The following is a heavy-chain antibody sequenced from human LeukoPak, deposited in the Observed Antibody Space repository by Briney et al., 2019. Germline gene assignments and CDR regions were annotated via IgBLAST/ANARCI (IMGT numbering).Heavy chain of an antibody. CDR1: GFTFSDYW. CDR2: ILYDGSNK. J-gene: IGHJ5*02. D-gene: IGHD2-2*01. Sequence: PGGSLRLSCAASGFTFSDYWMTWVRQAPGKGLEWVAFILYDGSNKYYADSVKGRFTISRDNSKNTLYLQMNSLRAEDTAVYYCARVGLRIVVVPAAKYWFDPWGQGTLVTVSS. CDR3: ARVGLRIVVVPAAKYWFDP. V-gene: IGHV3-30*02.